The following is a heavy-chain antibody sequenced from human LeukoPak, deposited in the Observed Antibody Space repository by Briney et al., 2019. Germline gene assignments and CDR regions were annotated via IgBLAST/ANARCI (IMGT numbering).Heavy chain of an antibody. Sequence: PGGSLRLSCAASGFIFSNYGMTWVRQAPGKGLEWIASVSNGGGDTYYADSVKGRFTISRDNAKNSLYLQMNNLRAEDTAVYYCARVGYYDSSGYYSDAFDIWGQGTMVTVSS. V-gene: IGHV3-21*01. CDR2: VSNGGGDT. CDR1: GFIFSNYG. J-gene: IGHJ3*02. CDR3: ARVGYYDSSGYYSDAFDI. D-gene: IGHD3-22*01.